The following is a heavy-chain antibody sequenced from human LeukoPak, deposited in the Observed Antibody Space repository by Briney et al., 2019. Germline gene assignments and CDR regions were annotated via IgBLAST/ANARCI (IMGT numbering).Heavy chain of an antibody. CDR2: ISGSGGST. V-gene: IGHV3-23*01. D-gene: IGHD5-18*01. J-gene: IGHJ4*02. CDR3: ARARLRGLIQLWLHGYFDY. CDR1: GFTFSSYA. Sequence: GGSLRLSCAASGFTFSSYAMSWVRQAPGKGLEWVSAISGSGGSTYYADSVKGRFTISRDNAKNSLYLQMNSLRAGDTAVYYCARARLRGLIQLWLHGYFDYWGQGTLVTVSS.